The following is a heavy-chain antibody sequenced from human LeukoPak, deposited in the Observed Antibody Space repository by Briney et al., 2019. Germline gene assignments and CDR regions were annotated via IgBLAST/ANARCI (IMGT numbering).Heavy chain of an antibody. D-gene: IGHD3-3*01. J-gene: IGHJ6*03. Sequence: GGSLRLSCAASGFTFSSYWMSWVRQAPGKGLEWVAVIWYGGSNKYYADSVKGRFTISRDNSKNTLYLQMNSLRAEDTAVYYCAKAGRVYDFWSGHYYYYMDVWGKGTTVTVSS. CDR1: GFTFSSYW. CDR3: AKAGRVYDFWSGHYYYYMDV. V-gene: IGHV3-30*02. CDR2: IWYGGSNK.